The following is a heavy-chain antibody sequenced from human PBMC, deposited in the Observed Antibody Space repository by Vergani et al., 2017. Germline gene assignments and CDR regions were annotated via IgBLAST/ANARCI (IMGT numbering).Heavy chain of an antibody. V-gene: IGHV4-59*01. Sequence: QVQLQESGPGLVKPSETLSLTCTVSGRFISSYYWSWIRQPPGKGLECIGYIYYSGSTNYNPSLKSRVTISVDTSKNQFSLKLSSVTAADTAVYYCARNPYCGGDCYSDACDIWGQGTMVTVSS. CDR1: GRFISSYY. J-gene: IGHJ3*02. D-gene: IGHD2-21*02. CDR2: IYYSGST. CDR3: ARNPYCGGDCYSDACDI.